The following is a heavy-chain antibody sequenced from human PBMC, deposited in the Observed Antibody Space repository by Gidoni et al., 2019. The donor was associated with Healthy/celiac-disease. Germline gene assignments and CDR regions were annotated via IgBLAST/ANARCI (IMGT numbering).Heavy chain of an antibody. CDR3: ARGVGVIKLGWLDP. D-gene: IGHD2-21*01. CDR2: IHHSGST. Sequence: QVQLQQWGAGLLKPSQTLSLTCAVYGGSFSGYYWRRIRLPPGKGLEWIEEIHHSGSTNYSPSLKSRVTISVDTSKNQFSLKLSSVTAADTAVYYCARGVGVIKLGWLDPWGRGTLVTVSS. CDR1: GGSFSGYY. J-gene: IGHJ5*02. V-gene: IGHV4-34*01.